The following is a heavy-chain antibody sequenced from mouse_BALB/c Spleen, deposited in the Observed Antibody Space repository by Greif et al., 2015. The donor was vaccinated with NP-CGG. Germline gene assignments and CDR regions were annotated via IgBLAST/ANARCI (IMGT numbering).Heavy chain of an antibody. CDR1: GFTFSSYA. J-gene: IGHJ1*01. D-gene: IGHD1-1*01. V-gene: IGHV5-9-4*01. CDR2: ISSGGSYT. Sequence: EVKLVESGGGLVKPGGSLKLSCAASGFTFSSYAMSWVRQSPEKRLEWVAEISSGGSYTYYPDTVTGRFTISRDNAKNTLYLEMSSLRSEDTAMYYCAREELRGYFDVWGAGTTVTVSS. CDR3: AREELRGYFDV.